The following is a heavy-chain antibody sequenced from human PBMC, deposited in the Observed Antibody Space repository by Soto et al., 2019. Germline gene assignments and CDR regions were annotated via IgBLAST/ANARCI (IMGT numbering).Heavy chain of an antibody. D-gene: IGHD3-3*01. J-gene: IGHJ6*02. V-gene: IGHV3-33*01. CDR2: IWYDGSNK. CDR3: EREFSAHTIFSYGMDV. CDR1: GFTFSSYG. Sequence: PGGSLRLSCAASGFTFSSYGMHWVRQAPGKGLEWVAVIWYDGSNKYYADSVKGRFTISRDNSKKTLYLQMNSLRAEDTAVYYCEREFSAHTIFSYGMDVWGQGTPVTVS.